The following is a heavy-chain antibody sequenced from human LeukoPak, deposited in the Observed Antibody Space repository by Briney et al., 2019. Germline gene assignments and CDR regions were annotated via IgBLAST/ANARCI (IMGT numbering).Heavy chain of an antibody. D-gene: IGHD5-18*01. CDR1: GFTFSSYG. CDR2: ISYDGSNK. V-gene: IGHV3-30*18. J-gene: IGHJ4*02. Sequence: GGSLRLSCAASGFTFSSYGMHWVRQAPGKGLEWVAVISYDGSNKYYADSVKGRFTISRDNSKNTLYLQMNSLRAEDTAVYYCAKDPTYFYYSYGLYTGLYFDYWGQGTLVTVSS. CDR3: AKDPTYFYYSYGLYTGLYFDY.